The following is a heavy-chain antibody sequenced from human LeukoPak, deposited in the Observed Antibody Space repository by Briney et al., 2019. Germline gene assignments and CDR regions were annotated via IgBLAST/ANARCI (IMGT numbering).Heavy chain of an antibody. CDR1: GGSISSGGYY. CDR2: IYYSGST. J-gene: IGHJ2*01. CDR3: ARRAGTDWYFDL. V-gene: IGHV4-31*03. Sequence: SETLSLTCTVSGGSISSGGYYWGWIRQLPGKGLEWIGYIYYSGSTYYNPSIKSRVTISVDTSKNQFSLKLSSVTAADTAVYYCARRAGTDWYFDLWGRGTLVTVSS. D-gene: IGHD6-13*01.